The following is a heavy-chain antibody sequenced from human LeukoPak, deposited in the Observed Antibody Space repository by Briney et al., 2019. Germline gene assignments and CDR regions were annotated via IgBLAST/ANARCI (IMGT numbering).Heavy chain of an antibody. V-gene: IGHV3-53*01. J-gene: IGHJ4*02. D-gene: IGHD3-10*02. CDR1: GFTVSSNY. CDR2: IYSGGST. Sequence: GGTLRLSCAASGFTVSSNYMSWVRQAPGKGLEWVSVIYSGGSTYYADSVKGRFTISRDNSKNTLHLQMNSLRAEDTAVYYCARDDVKRYDYWGQGTLVTVSS. CDR3: ARDDVKRYDY.